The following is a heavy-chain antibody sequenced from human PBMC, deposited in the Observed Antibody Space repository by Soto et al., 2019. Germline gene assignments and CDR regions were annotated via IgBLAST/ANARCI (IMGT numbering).Heavy chain of an antibody. V-gene: IGHV3-23*01. J-gene: IGHJ4*02. CDR1: GFAFNNYA. CDR3: AKDQLIAVAGYFDY. Sequence: GGSLRLSCAASGFAFNNYAMSRVRQAPGKGLEWVSAISGSGGSTYYADSVKGRFTISRDNAKNTLYLQMNGLRAEDTAVYNCAKDQLIAVAGYFDYWGQGTLVTVSS. D-gene: IGHD6-19*01. CDR2: ISGSGGST.